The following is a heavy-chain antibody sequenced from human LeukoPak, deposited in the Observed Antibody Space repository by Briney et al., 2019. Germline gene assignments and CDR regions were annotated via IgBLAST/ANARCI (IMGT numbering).Heavy chain of an antibody. D-gene: IGHD3-22*01. Sequence: GESLKISCKGSGYSFTSYWIGWVRQMPGKGLEWMGIIYPGDSDTRYSPSFQGQVTITADKSISTAYLQWSSLKASDTAMYYCARHYSPIGVVPDYWGQGTLVTVSS. CDR3: ARHYSPIGVVPDY. CDR1: GYSFTSYW. J-gene: IGHJ4*02. CDR2: IYPGDSDT. V-gene: IGHV5-51*01.